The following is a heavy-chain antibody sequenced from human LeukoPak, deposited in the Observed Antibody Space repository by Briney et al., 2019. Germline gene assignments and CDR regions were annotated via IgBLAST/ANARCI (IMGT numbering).Heavy chain of an antibody. D-gene: IGHD2-2*01. CDR2: ISTSWST. Sequence: KSSETLSLSCTVSVGSISCYYGSWIRKPAGKGLEWIRLISTSWSTNYNPSLKSRVTMSVDKSKNQFSLKLSSVTAADTAVYYCAREDLRYCSSTSCYWFDYWGQGTLVTVSS. CDR1: VGSISCYY. CDR3: AREDLRYCSSTSCYWFDY. J-gene: IGHJ4*02. V-gene: IGHV4-4*07.